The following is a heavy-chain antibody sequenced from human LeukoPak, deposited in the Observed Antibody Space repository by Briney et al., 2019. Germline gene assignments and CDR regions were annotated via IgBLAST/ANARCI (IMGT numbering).Heavy chain of an antibody. V-gene: IGHV4-34*01. Sequence: SETLSLTCAVYGGSFSGYYWSWIRQPPGKGLEWIGEINHSGSTNYNPSLKSRVTISVDTSKNQFSLKLSSVTAADTAVYYCARVPTGYSSSWLVVYWGQGTLVTVSS. CDR2: INHSGST. J-gene: IGHJ4*02. D-gene: IGHD6-13*01. CDR3: ARVPTGYSSSWLVVY. CDR1: GGSFSGYY.